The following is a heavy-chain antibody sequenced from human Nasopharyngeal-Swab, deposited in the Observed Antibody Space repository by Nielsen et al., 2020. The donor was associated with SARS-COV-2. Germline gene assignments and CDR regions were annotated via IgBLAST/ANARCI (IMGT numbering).Heavy chain of an antibody. CDR2: ISSSSSTI. CDR3: ARVSLGYCSSTSCYRSYYYYYYMDV. D-gene: IGHD2-2*01. Sequence: GSLRLSCAASGFTFSSYSMNWVRQAPGKGLEWVSYISSSSSTIYYADSVKGRFTISRDNAKNSLYLQMNSLRAEDTAVYYCARVSLGYCSSTSCYRSYYYYYYMDVWGKGTTVTVSS. J-gene: IGHJ6*03. CDR1: GFTFSSYS. V-gene: IGHV3-48*01.